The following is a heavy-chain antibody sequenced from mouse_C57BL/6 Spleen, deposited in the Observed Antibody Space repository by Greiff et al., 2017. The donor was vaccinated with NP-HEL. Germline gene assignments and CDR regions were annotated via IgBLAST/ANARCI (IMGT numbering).Heavy chain of an antibody. CDR1: GYAFTNYL. D-gene: IGHD2-4*01. J-gene: IGHJ4*01. Sequence: QVQLKQSGAELVRPGTSVKVSCKASGYAFTNYLIEWVKQRPGQGLEWIGVINPGSGGTNYNEKFKGKATLTADKSSSTAYMQLSSLTSEDSAVYFCARDLYDYDEGYYAMDYWGQGTSVTVSS. CDR2: INPGSGGT. V-gene: IGHV1-54*01. CDR3: ARDLYDYDEGYYAMDY.